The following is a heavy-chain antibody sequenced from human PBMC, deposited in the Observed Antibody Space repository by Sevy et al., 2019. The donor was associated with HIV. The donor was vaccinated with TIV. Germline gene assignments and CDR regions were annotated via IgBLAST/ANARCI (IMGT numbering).Heavy chain of an antibody. D-gene: IGHD3-22*01. CDR1: GYTLTEFS. CDR3: ATTKEYYDSSGYPFDS. J-gene: IGHJ4*02. CDR2: FDPEDGER. V-gene: IGHV1-24*01. Sequence: ASVKVSCKVPGYTLTEFSMHWVRQAPGKGLEWMGTFDPEDGERIYSQKFQVRFTMTEDTSTHTAYMELNGLGSEDTAVYYCATTKEYYDSSGYPFDSWGQGTLVTVSS.